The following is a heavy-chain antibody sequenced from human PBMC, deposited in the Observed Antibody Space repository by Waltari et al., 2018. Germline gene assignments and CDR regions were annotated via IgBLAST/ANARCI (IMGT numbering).Heavy chain of an antibody. V-gene: IGHV4-61*02. CDR3: ARDCSSTSCSDY. CDR1: GGSISSGSYY. CDR2: IYTSGST. D-gene: IGHD2-2*01. Sequence: QVQLQESGPGLVKPSQTLSLTCTVSGGSISSGSYYWSWIRQPAGKGLEWIGRIYTSGSTNYNPSLKSRVTMSVDTSKNQFSLKLSSVTAADTAVYYCARDCSSTSCSDYWGQGTLVTVSS. J-gene: IGHJ4*02.